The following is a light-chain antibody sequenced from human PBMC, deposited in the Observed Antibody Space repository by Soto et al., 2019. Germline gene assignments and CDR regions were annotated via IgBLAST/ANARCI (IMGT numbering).Light chain of an antibody. Sequence: EIVLTQSPGTLSLSPGERATLSCSASQRVSSSNLAWYQQKPGLAPRLLIYGATSRATGIPDRFSGSGSGTYFTLTISGLQPEDFGSYYCQQSYTSPVTFGGGTKVEIK. CDR1: QRVSSSN. V-gene: IGKV3-20*01. CDR3: QQSYTSPVT. J-gene: IGKJ4*01. CDR2: GAT.